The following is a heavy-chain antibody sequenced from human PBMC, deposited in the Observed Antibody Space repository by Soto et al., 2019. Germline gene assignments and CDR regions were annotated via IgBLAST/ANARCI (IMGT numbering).Heavy chain of an antibody. CDR3: ARGIPLHYFVVVVAAAQDYYYGMDV. Sequence: WASVKVSCKASGYTFTGYYMHWVRQAPGQGLEWMGWINPNSGGTNYAQKFQGRVTMTRDTSISTAYMELSRLRSDDTAVYYCARGIPLHYFVVVVAAAQDYYYGMDVWGQGTTVTVSS. D-gene: IGHD2-15*01. J-gene: IGHJ6*02. V-gene: IGHV1-2*02. CDR2: INPNSGGT. CDR1: GYTFTGYY.